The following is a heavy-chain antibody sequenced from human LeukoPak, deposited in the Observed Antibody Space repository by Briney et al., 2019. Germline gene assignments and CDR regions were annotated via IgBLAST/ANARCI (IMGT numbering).Heavy chain of an antibody. Sequence: ASVKVSCKASGYTFTSYDINWVRQATGQGLEWMGWMSPNSGNTGYAQKFQGRVTITRNTSISTAYMELSSRRSEDTAVYYCARGRPSYYDFWSGPMGVWGKGTTVTVSS. CDR1: GYTFTSYD. J-gene: IGHJ6*03. CDR2: MSPNSGNT. V-gene: IGHV1-8*03. CDR3: ARGRPSYYDFWSGPMGV. D-gene: IGHD3-3*01.